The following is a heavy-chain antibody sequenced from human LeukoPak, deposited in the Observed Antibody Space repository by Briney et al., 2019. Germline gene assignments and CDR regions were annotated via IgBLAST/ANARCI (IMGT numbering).Heavy chain of an antibody. Sequence: ASVKVSCKASGYTFTSYDINWVRQATGQGLEWMGWMNPNSGNTGYAQKFQGRVTMTRDTSISTAYMELSRLRSDDTAVYYCARTREYDYVWGSYRYTPDAFDIWGQGTMVTVSS. CDR2: MNPNSGNT. V-gene: IGHV1-8*02. CDR1: GYTFTSYD. D-gene: IGHD3-16*02. J-gene: IGHJ3*02. CDR3: ARTREYDYVWGSYRYTPDAFDI.